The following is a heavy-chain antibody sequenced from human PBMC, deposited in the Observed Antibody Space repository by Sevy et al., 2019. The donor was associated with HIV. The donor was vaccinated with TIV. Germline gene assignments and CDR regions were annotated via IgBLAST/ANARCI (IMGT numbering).Heavy chain of an antibody. J-gene: IGHJ5*02. CDR2: IKHDGSER. Sequence: GGSLRLSCAASGFIFSDYWMSWVRQAPGKGLDWVANIKHDGSERYYADSVKGRFTISRDNAKNSLFLQTNNLRPEDAAVYYCVRGAVPGTGDWFDPWGQGTLVTVSS. CDR1: GFIFSDYW. CDR3: VRGAVPGTGDWFDP. D-gene: IGHD6-19*01. V-gene: IGHV3-7*04.